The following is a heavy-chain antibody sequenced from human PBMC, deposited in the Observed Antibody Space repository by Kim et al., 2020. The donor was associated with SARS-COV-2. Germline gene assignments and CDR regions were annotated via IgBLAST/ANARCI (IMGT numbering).Heavy chain of an antibody. CDR3: ARVRNYYDSSGYSKSLDY. V-gene: IGHV3-11*01. J-gene: IGHJ4*02. D-gene: IGHD3-22*01. CDR1: GFTFSDYY. Sequence: GGSLRLSCAASGFTFSDYYMSWIRQAPGKGLEWVSYISSSGSTIYYADSVKGRFTISRDNAKNSLYLQMNSLRAEDTAVYYCARVRNYYDSSGYSKSLDYWGQGTLVTVSS. CDR2: ISSSGSTI.